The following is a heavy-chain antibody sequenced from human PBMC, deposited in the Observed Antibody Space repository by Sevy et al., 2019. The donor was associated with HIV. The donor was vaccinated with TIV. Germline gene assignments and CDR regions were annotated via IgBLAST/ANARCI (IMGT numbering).Heavy chain of an antibody. CDR3: GKGVGDSSRPGN. Sequence: GGSLRLSCAASGFTFINYEMHWVRQAPGKGLEWVAVISFDGSNTYYADSVKGRFTISRDNSKNTRYLQVNSLRVEETAVYYCGKGVGDSSRPGNWGQGTLVTVSS. D-gene: IGHD3-22*01. CDR1: GFTFINYE. V-gene: IGHV3-30*18. J-gene: IGHJ4*02. CDR2: ISFDGSNT.